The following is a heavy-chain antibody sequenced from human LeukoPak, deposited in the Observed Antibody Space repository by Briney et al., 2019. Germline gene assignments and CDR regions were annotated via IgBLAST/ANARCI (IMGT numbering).Heavy chain of an antibody. CDR2: ISGSGGST. CDR1: GFTFSSYA. J-gene: IGHJ4*02. V-gene: IGHV3-23*01. CDR3: AKDNYGDYGGLFDY. Sequence: GGSLRLSCAASGFTFSSYAMSWVRQAPGKGLEWVSAISGSGGSTYYADSVKGRFTISRDNSKNTLYLQMNSLGAEDTAVYYCAKDNYGDYGGLFDYWGQGTLVTVSS. D-gene: IGHD4-17*01.